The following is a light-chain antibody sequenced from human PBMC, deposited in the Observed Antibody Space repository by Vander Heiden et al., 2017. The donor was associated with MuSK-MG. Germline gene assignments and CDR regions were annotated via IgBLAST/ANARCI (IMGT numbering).Light chain of an antibody. Sequence: QSALTLPAPVSGSPGRSITISGTGASSDVGSYNLVAWYQQHPGKATKLMIYEVSKRPSGVSNRFSGSKSGNTASLTISGLQAEDEADYYCCSYAGSSTVVFGGGTKLTVL. CDR2: EVS. CDR3: CSYAGSSTVV. V-gene: IGLV2-23*02. CDR1: SSDVGSYNL. J-gene: IGLJ2*01.